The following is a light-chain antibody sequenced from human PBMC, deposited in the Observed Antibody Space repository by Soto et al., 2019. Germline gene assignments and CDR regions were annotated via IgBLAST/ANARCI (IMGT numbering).Light chain of an antibody. Sequence: VMTQSPATLSVSPGERATLSCRASQNLRSSLAWYQQKPGQAPRLPIYGASTRATGIPARFSGSGSGTEFTLTISSLQSEDFAVYFCQQYNIWPQTFGQGTKVDIK. J-gene: IGKJ1*01. V-gene: IGKV3-15*01. CDR2: GAS. CDR1: QNLRSS. CDR3: QQYNIWPQT.